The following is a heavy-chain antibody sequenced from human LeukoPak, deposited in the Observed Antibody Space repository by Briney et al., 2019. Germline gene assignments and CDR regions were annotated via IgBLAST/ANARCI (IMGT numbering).Heavy chain of an antibody. CDR2: IYSGGST. J-gene: IGHJ4*02. Sequence: GGSLRLSCAASGFTVSSNYMSWVRQAPGKGLGWVSVIYSGGSTYSADSVKGRFTISRDNSKNTLYLQMNSLRAEDTAVYYCGTGYSSGWSSYYFDYWGQGTLVTVSS. V-gene: IGHV3-53*01. CDR1: GFTVSSNY. D-gene: IGHD6-19*01. CDR3: GTGYSSGWSSYYFDY.